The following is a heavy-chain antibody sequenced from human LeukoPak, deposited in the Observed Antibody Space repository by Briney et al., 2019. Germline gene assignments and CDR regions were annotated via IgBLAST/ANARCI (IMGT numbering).Heavy chain of an antibody. D-gene: IGHD6-19*01. J-gene: IGHJ4*02. CDR3: ARDVLIAVAGTADY. Sequence: ASVTVSCTASGYTFTSYGISWVRQAPGQGLEWMGWISAYNGNTNYAQKLQGRVTMTTDTSTSTAYMELRSLRSDDTAVYYCARDVLIAVAGTADYWGQGTLVTVSS. V-gene: IGHV1-18*01. CDR1: GYTFTSYG. CDR2: ISAYNGNT.